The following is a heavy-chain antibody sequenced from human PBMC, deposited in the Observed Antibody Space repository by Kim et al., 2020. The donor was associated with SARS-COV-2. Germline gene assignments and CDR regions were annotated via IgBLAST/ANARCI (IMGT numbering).Heavy chain of an antibody. CDR1: GGSFSGYY. CDR3: ARGGGDPAYFDY. CDR2: INHSGST. J-gene: IGHJ4*02. V-gene: IGHV4-34*01. Sequence: SETLSLTCAVYGGSFSGYYWSWIRQPPGKGLEWIGEINHSGSTNNNPSLKSRVTISVDTSKNQFSLKLSSVTAADTAVYYCARGGGDPAYFDYWGQGTLVTVSS. D-gene: IGHD2-21*02.